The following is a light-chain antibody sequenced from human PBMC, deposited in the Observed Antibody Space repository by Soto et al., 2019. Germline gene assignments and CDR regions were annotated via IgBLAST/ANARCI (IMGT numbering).Light chain of an antibody. CDR1: SSDVGGYNY. V-gene: IGLV2-8*01. CDR2: EVT. J-gene: IGLJ2*01. CDR3: SSYAGSNNEI. Sequence: QSALTQPPSASGSPGQSVTISCTGTSSDVGGYNYVSWYQQHPGKAPKLMIYEVTKRPSGVPDRFSGSKSGNTASLTVSGLQAEDEADYYCSSYAGSNNEIFGGGTKLTVI.